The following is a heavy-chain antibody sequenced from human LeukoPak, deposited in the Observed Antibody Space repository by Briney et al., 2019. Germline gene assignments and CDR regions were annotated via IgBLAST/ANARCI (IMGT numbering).Heavy chain of an antibody. CDR3: ARVLQGEWFFDY. J-gene: IGHJ4*02. D-gene: IGHD3-3*01. V-gene: IGHV3-23*01. Sequence: GGSLRLSCAASGFTFSSYAMSWVRQAPGKGLEWVSAISGSGGSTYYADSVKGRFTISRDNAKNTLYLQMNSLRAEDTAVYYCARVLQGEWFFDYWGQGTLVTVSS. CDR1: GFTFSSYA. CDR2: ISGSGGST.